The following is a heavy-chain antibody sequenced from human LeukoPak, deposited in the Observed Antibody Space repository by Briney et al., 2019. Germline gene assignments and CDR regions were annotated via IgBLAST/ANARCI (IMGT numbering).Heavy chain of an antibody. Sequence: PSETLSLTCALSTVSGSSGNWWSWVRQPPGKGLEWIGEVHKTGKTNYNPSFKTRVTISIDASKNQLSLELTSVTAADAAVYYCARELLGAPTPGASWGQGTRVTVSS. V-gene: IGHV4-4*02. J-gene: IGHJ5*02. CDR1: TVSGSSGNW. CDR2: VHKTGKT. D-gene: IGHD7-27*01. CDR3: ARELLGAPTPGAS.